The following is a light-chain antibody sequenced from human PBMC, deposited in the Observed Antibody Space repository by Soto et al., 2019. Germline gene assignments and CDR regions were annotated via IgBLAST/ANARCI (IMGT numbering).Light chain of an antibody. J-gene: IGLJ1*01. Sequence: QSALTQPAPMSGSPGQSITISCSGTTYGFETYNQVSWYQQHPGKAPKILIYEGSKRPSGVSNRFSGSKSGNTASLTISGLQAEDEADYFCSSYVGDSAYAFGTGTKVTVL. CDR3: SSYVGDSAYA. CDR2: EGS. V-gene: IGLV2-23*01. CDR1: TYGFETYNQ.